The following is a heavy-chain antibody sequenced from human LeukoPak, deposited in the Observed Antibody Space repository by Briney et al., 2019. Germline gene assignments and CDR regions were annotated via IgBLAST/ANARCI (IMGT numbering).Heavy chain of an antibody. J-gene: IGHJ6*03. CDR3: ARDRVYYYYMDV. CDR1: GFTFRTSW. V-gene: IGHV3-7*01. Sequence: GGSLRLSCGASGFTFRTSWMNWVRQAPGKGLEWVASINPDGSEKYSVDSVKGRFTISRDNAKNSLYLQMNSLRAEDTAVYYCARDRVYYYYMDVWGKGTTVTVSS. CDR2: INPDGSEK.